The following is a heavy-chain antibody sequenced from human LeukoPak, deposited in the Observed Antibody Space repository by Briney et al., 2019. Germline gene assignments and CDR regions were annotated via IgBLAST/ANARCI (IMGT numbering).Heavy chain of an antibody. Sequence: PGGSLRLSCAASELTFSIDWISSVRQAPGKGLQWLAHIKEDGSEKYYVDSVKGRFIISRDNAKNSLNLEMNSLRGVDTAVYYCATLLPLDVWGTGTTVTVSS. CDR3: ATLLPLDV. J-gene: IGHJ6*04. CDR2: IKEDGSEK. CDR1: ELTFSIDW. D-gene: IGHD2-21*01. V-gene: IGHV3-7*01.